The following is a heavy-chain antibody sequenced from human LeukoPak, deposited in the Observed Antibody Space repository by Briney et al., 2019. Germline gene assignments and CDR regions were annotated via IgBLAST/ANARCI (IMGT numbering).Heavy chain of an antibody. CDR3: AKLGGWYGGFPPPPVY. CDR1: GFTFSSYA. Sequence: GGSLRLSCAASGFTFSSYAMNWVRQAPGKGLEWVSAISGSGGSTYYADSVKGRFTISRDNSKNTLYLQMNSLIAEDTAVYYCAKLGGWYGGFPPPPVYWGQGTLVTVSS. D-gene: IGHD6-19*01. CDR2: ISGSGGST. J-gene: IGHJ4*02. V-gene: IGHV3-23*01.